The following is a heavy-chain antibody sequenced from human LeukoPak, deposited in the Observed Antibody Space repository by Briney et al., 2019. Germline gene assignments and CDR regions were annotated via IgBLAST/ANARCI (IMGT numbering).Heavy chain of an antibody. CDR3: ARDTGVRPRVAHFDY. CDR2: IYSSGST. Sequence: SQTLSLTCTVSGGSISSGSYYWSWIRQPAGKGLEWIGRIYSSGSTNYNPSLKSRVTISLDTSKNQFSLQLNSVTPEDTAVYYCARDTGVRPRVAHFDYWGQGTLVTVSS. V-gene: IGHV4-61*02. CDR1: GGSISSGSYY. D-gene: IGHD1-14*01. J-gene: IGHJ4*02.